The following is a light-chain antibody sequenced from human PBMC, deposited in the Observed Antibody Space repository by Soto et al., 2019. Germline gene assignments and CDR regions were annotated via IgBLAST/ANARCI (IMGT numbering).Light chain of an antibody. CDR1: QSVSISY. J-gene: IGKJ1*01. CDR3: QQYGSSPRT. Sequence: EIVLTQAPGTLSLSPGERATLSCRASQSVSISYLAWYQQKPGQAPRLLIYGASRRGTGIPDRFSGSGSGTDFTHTISRLEPEDFAVYYCQQYGSSPRTVGQGTKVEI. V-gene: IGKV3-20*01. CDR2: GAS.